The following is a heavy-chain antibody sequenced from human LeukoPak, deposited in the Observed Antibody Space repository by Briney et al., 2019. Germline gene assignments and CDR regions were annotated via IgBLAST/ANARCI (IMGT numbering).Heavy chain of an antibody. CDR2: ISSSSSTI. CDR3: ARVIASGGFDP. J-gene: IGHJ5*02. D-gene: IGHD3-16*02. V-gene: IGHV3-48*01. CDR1: GFTFSSYS. Sequence: GGSLRLSCAASGFTFSSYSMNWVRQAPGKGLEWVSYISSSSSTIYYADSVKGRFTISRDNAKNSLYLQMNSLRAEDTAVYYRARVIASGGFDPWGQGTLVTVSS.